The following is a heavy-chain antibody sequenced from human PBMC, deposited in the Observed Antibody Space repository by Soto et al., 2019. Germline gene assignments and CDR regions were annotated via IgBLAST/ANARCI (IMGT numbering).Heavy chain of an antibody. CDR1: GYTFTSYG. D-gene: IGHD6-19*01. Sequence: ASVKVSCKASGYTFTSYGISWVRQAPGQGLEWMGWISAYNGNTNYAQKLQGRVTMTTDTSTSTAYMELRSLRSDDTAVYYCARVKRGGIAVAGVAYYYYGMDVWGQGTTVTVS. J-gene: IGHJ6*02. CDR3: ARVKRGGIAVAGVAYYYYGMDV. V-gene: IGHV1-18*01. CDR2: ISAYNGNT.